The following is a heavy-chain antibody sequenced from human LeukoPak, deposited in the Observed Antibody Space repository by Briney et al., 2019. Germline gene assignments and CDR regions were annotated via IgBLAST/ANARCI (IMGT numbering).Heavy chain of an antibody. CDR2: IKEDVSDK. CDR3: ARVGVAGFDY. D-gene: IGHD3-3*01. V-gene: IGHV3-7*03. J-gene: IGHJ4*02. CDR1: GFTIDDYW. Sequence: GGSLRLSCAASGFTIDDYWMSWVRHAPGKGLEWVANIKEDVSDKYYVDSVKGRFTISRDNAKNSLYLQISRLRAEDTAVYYCARVGVAGFDYWGQGILVTVSS.